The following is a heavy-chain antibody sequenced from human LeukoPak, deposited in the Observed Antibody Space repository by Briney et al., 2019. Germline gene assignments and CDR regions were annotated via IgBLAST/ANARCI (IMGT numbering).Heavy chain of an antibody. V-gene: IGHV3-48*03. CDR1: GFTFSSYE. CDR2: ISSSGSTI. D-gene: IGHD3-10*01. Sequence: GGSLRLSCAASGFTFSSYEMNWVRQAPGKGLEWVSYISSSGSTIYYADSVKGRFTISRDNSKSTLYIQMYSLRAEDTAVYYCARAKPKNMVRGLIMRRESRYYFDYWGQGTLVTVSS. CDR3: ARAKPKNMVRGLIMRRESRYYFDY. J-gene: IGHJ4*02.